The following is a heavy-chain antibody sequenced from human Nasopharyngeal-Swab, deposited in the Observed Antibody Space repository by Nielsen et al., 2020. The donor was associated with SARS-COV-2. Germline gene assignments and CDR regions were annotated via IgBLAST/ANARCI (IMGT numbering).Heavy chain of an antibody. J-gene: IGHJ6*02. CDR2: IYYSGST. CDR3: AGSSWYGDYYYYYGMDV. Sequence: SETLSLTCTVSGGSISSSSYYWGWIRQPPGKGLEWIGSIYYSGSTYYSPSLKSRVTISVDTSKNQFSLKLSSVTAADTAVYYCAGSSWYGDYYYYYGMDVWGQGTTVTVSS. D-gene: IGHD6-13*01. CDR1: GGSISSSSYY. V-gene: IGHV4-39*07.